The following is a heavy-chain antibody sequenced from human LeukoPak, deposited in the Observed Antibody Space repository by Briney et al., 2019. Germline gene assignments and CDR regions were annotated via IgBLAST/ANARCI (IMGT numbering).Heavy chain of an antibody. J-gene: IGHJ5*02. CDR2: IYYSGST. Sequence: SQALSLTCTVPGVSISSSNSYWGWIRQPPGKGLEWIGSIYYSGSTYYNPSLKSRVTISVDTSKNQFSLKLSSVTAADTAVYYCARHLRYYDSSGYYVLSWFDPWGQGTLVTVSS. D-gene: IGHD3-22*01. CDR1: GVSISSSNSY. V-gene: IGHV4-39*01. CDR3: ARHLRYYDSSGYYVLSWFDP.